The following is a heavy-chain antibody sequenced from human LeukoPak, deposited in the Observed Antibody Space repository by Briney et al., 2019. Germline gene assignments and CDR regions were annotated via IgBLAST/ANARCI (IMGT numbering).Heavy chain of an antibody. CDR3: AKDRNYYGSGSYYLDI. J-gene: IGHJ3*02. CDR2: ISYEGSNK. V-gene: IGHV3-30*18. D-gene: IGHD3-10*01. Sequence: PGRSLRLSCAASGFSFSSYGMHWVRQAPGKGLEWVGVISYEGSNKDYADSVKGRLTISRDDSKNTLHLQMNSLRAEDTAVYYCAKDRNYYGSGSYYLDIWGQGTMVTVSS. CDR1: GFSFSSYG.